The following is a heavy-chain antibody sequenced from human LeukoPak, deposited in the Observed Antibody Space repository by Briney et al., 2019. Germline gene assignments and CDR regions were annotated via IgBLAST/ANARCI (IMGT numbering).Heavy chain of an antibody. J-gene: IGHJ4*02. V-gene: IGHV1-46*01. D-gene: IGHD2-15*01. CDR2: TNPSGGST. CDR1: GYTFTSYY. CDR3: ARGVLQGRDDY. Sequence: ASVNVSCKASGYTFTSYYMHWVRQAPGQGLEWMGITNPSGGSTSYAQKFQGRVTMTRDTSTSTVYMELSSLRSEDTAVYYCARGVLQGRDDYWGQGTLVTVSS.